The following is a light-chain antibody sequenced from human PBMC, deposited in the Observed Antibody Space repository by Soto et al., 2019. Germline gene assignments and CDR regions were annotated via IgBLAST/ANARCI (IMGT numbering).Light chain of an antibody. J-gene: IGLJ1*01. CDR3: ASWDDSLNGHV. V-gene: IGLV1-44*01. CDR2: SND. Sequence: QSVLTQPPSASGTPGLRVTISCSGSSSNIGSNTVNWYQQLPGTAPKLLIYSNDQRPSGVPDRFSASKSGTSASLAISGLQSEDEADYYCASWDDSLNGHVFGTGTKLTVL. CDR1: SSNIGSNT.